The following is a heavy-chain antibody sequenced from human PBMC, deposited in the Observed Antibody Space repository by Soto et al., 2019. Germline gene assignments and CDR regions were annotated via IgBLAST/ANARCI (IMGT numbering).Heavy chain of an antibody. Sequence: SVKVSCKASGGTFSSYAISWVRQAPGQGLEWMGGIIPIFGTANYAQKFQGRVTITADESTSTAYMELSSLRSEDTAVYYCARVGSITMVRGVPQYYYYGMDVWGQGTTVTVS. CDR1: GGTFSSYA. D-gene: IGHD3-10*01. CDR3: ARVGSITMVRGVPQYYYYGMDV. J-gene: IGHJ6*02. CDR2: IIPIFGTA. V-gene: IGHV1-69*13.